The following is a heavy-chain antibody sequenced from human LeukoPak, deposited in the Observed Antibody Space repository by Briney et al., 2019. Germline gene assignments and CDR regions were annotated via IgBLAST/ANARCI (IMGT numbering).Heavy chain of an antibody. D-gene: IGHD5-18*01. CDR1: GFTFSSYS. CDR3: ARDPGYSYGHDY. J-gene: IGHJ4*02. V-gene: IGHV3-21*01. CDR2: IGSSSSYI. Sequence: GGSLRLSCAASGFTFSSYSMNWVRQAPGKGLEWVSSIGSSSSYIYYADSVKGRFTISRDNAKNSLYLQMSSLRAEDTAVYYCARDPGYSYGHDYWGQGTLVTVSS.